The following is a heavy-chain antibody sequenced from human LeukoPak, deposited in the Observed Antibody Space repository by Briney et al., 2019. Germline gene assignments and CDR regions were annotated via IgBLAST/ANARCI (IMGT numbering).Heavy chain of an antibody. CDR2: ISSSSSYI. Sequence: GGSLRLSCAASGFLFSTYWMTWVRQAPGKGLEWVSSISSSSSYIYYADSVKGRFTISRDNAKNSLYLQMNSLRAEDTAVYYCASTGEYSSSSRWGQGTLVTVSS. V-gene: IGHV3-21*01. J-gene: IGHJ4*02. D-gene: IGHD6-6*01. CDR1: GFLFSTYW. CDR3: ASTGEYSSSSR.